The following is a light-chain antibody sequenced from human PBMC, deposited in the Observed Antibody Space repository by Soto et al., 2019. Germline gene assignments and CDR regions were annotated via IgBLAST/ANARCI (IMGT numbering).Light chain of an antibody. Sequence: EIVLTQSPGTLSLSPGERATLSCRASQSVSSSYLAWYQQKPGQAPRLLIYGASIRATGIPDRFSGSGSGTDFTLTISRLEPEDFAVFYCQRYASSVTFGPGTKLDIK. CDR1: QSVSSSY. CDR2: GAS. J-gene: IGKJ3*01. CDR3: QRYASSVT. V-gene: IGKV3-20*01.